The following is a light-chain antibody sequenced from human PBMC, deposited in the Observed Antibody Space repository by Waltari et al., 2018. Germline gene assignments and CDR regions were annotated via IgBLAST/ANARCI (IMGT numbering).Light chain of an antibody. CDR3: QQRSDWPPT. J-gene: IGKJ2*01. V-gene: IGKV3-11*01. CDR1: QNVNTY. CDR2: DAS. Sequence: EIVLTQSPATLSLSPGERATLSCRASQNVNTYVAWLQQRPGQAPSLLIYDASNRATGIPPRFSGSGSGTDFTLTISSLDPEDFAVYYCQQRSDWPPTFGQGTKLEIK.